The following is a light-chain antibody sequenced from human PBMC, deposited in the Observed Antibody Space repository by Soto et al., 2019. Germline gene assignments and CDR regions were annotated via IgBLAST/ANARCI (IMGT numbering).Light chain of an antibody. CDR1: QSIAGY. J-gene: IGKJ5*01. CDR2: SAS. V-gene: IGKV1-39*01. CDR3: QQSFTVPIT. Sequence: DIXXTXXPSSLSASVXDRVTITCRASQSIAGYLSWYQQKPGKAPKFLIYSASSLQRGVPSRFRGSGSGTDFTLTITGLQPEDFATYYCQQSFTVPITFGQGTRLEI.